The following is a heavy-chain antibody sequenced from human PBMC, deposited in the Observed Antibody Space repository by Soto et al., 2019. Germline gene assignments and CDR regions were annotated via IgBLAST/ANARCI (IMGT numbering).Heavy chain of an antibody. CDR3: ASHDYSNSRPYYYYGMDV. CDR1: GYSFTNYW. CDR2: IYPGDSDT. D-gene: IGHD4-4*01. J-gene: IGHJ6*02. V-gene: IGHV5-51*01. Sequence: PGESLKISCKGSGYSFTNYWIGWVRQMPGKGLEWMGIIYPGDSDTRYSPSFQGQVTISADKSISTAYLQWSSLKASDTAMYYCASHDYSNSRPYYYYGMDVWGQGTTVTVSS.